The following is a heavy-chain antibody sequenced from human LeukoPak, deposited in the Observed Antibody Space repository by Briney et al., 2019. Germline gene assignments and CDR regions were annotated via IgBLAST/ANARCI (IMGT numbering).Heavy chain of an antibody. D-gene: IGHD3-3*01. Sequence: ASVKVSCKASGYTFTNYGISWVRQAPGQGLEWMGWISIYNGNTGYAQKLRGRVTMTTDTSTSTAYMELRSLRSEDTAVYYCARITYDFWSGYYMPDDPWGQGTLVTVSS. CDR1: GYTFTNYG. CDR2: ISIYNGNT. V-gene: IGHV1-18*01. J-gene: IGHJ5*02. CDR3: ARITYDFWSGYYMPDDP.